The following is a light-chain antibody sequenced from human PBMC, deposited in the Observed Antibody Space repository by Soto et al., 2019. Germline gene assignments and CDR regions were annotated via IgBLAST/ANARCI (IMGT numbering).Light chain of an antibody. CDR1: SNDVGGYNF. CDR3: CSYAGSYIWV. CDR2: DVS. J-gene: IGLJ3*02. V-gene: IGLV2-11*01. Sequence: QPVLTQPRSVSGSPGQSVTISCTGTSNDVGGYNFVSWYQQHPGKAPKLMIYDVSERPSGVPDRFSGSKSGNTASLTISGVQAEDEADYYCCSYAGSYIWVFGGGTKLTVL.